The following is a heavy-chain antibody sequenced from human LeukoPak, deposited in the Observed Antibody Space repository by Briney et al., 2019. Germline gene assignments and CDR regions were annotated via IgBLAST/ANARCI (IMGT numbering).Heavy chain of an antibody. Sequence: PSETLSLTCAVYGGSFSGYYWSWIRQPPGKGLEWIGEINHGGSTNYNPSLKSRVTISVDTSKNQFSLKLSSVTAADTAVYYCARGVSRWLRFPLDDYWGQGTLVTVSS. D-gene: IGHD5-12*01. CDR2: INHGGST. V-gene: IGHV4-34*01. J-gene: IGHJ4*02. CDR3: ARGVSRWLRFPLDDY. CDR1: GGSFSGYY.